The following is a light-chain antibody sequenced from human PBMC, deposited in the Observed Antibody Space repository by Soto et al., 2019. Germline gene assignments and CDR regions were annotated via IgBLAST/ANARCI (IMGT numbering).Light chain of an antibody. CDR2: GAS. CDR1: QSVSSTY. V-gene: IGKV3-20*01. CDR3: HQYGSSPPYT. Sequence: EIVLTQSPGTLSLSPGERATLSCSASQSVSSTYLAWYQEKPGQAPRLLIYGASSRATGIPDRFSGSGSGTDFTLTISRLEPEDFAVYYCHQYGSSPPYTFGQGTKLEIK. J-gene: IGKJ2*01.